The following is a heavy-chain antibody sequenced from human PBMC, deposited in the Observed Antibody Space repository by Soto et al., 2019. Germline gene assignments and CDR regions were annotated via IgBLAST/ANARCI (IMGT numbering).Heavy chain of an antibody. D-gene: IGHD6-13*01. Sequence: GGSLRLSCAASGFTFSDYYMSWIRQAPGKGLEWVSYISSSGSTIYYADSVKGRFTISRDNAKNSLYLQMNSLRAEDTAVYYCAREAAAGPDRYYCYYLDVSRKGSTDTGSS. CDR1: GFTFSDYY. V-gene: IGHV3-11*01. J-gene: IGHJ6*03. CDR3: AREAAAGPDRYYCYYLDV. CDR2: ISSSGSTI.